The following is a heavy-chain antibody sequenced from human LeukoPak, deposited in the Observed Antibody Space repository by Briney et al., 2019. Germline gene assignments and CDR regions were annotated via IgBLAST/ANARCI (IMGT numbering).Heavy chain of an antibody. V-gene: IGHV3-30*18. J-gene: IGHJ1*01. CDR3: AKSAGYNWGFH. Sequence: GGSLRLSCAASGFTFSNYGMHWVRQAPGKGLEWVALISYDGSNKYYADPVKGRFTISRDNSKNTLYLQMSSLRAEDTAVYYCAKSAGYNWGFHWGQGTLVTVSS. CDR1: GFTFSNYG. CDR2: ISYDGSNK. D-gene: IGHD5-24*01.